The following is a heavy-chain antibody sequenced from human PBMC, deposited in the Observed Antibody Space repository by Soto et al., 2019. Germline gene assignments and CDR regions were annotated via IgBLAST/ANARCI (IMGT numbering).Heavy chain of an antibody. V-gene: IGHV4-59*08. Sequence: QVQLQESGPGLVKPSEPLSLTCTVSGGSISSDYWSWIRHPPGKGLEWMGYIYYSGSTNYNPSLKSRVTISVDTSKNQFSLKLSSVTAADTAVYYCARHTDYGDYPLNWGQGTLVTVSS. D-gene: IGHD4-17*01. CDR2: IYYSGST. CDR1: GGSISSDY. CDR3: ARHTDYGDYPLN. J-gene: IGHJ1*01.